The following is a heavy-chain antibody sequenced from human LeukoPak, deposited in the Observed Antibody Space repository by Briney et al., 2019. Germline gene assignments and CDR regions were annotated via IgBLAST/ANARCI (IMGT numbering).Heavy chain of an antibody. CDR3: AISVSGAALHEDY. CDR1: GYTFTGYY. J-gene: IGHJ4*02. Sequence: ASVKVSCKASGYTFTGYYMHWVRQAPGQGLEWMGWINPNSGGTNYAQKFQGRVTMTRDTSISTAYMELSRLRSDDTAVYYCAISVSGAALHEDYWGQGTLVTVSS. V-gene: IGHV1-2*02. D-gene: IGHD1-26*01. CDR2: INPNSGGT.